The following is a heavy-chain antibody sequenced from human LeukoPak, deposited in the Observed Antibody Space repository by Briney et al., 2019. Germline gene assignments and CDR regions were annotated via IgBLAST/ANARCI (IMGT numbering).Heavy chain of an antibody. CDR2: ISTGGSTI. Sequence: GGSLRLSCAAPGFTFSDYYMSWIRQAPGKGLEWVSYISTGGSTIYYADSVRGRFTISRDNTKNSLFLQMNSLRVEDTAIYYCARDVGTSSNWYDPWGQGTLVTVSS. CDR1: GFTFSDYY. D-gene: IGHD6-6*01. V-gene: IGHV3-11*04. J-gene: IGHJ5*02. CDR3: ARDVGTSSNWYDP.